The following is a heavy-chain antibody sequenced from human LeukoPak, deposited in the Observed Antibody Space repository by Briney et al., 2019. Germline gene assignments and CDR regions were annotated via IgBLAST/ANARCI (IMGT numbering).Heavy chain of an antibody. CDR3: AKEGSGSGSYYNAGVY. CDR1: GFTFSRYW. V-gene: IGHV3-74*01. Sequence: GGSLRLSCVASGFTFSRYWMHWVRQAPGKGLVWVSRINSDGRSTNYADSVKGRFSISRDNAENTLYLQMNSLRAEDTALYYCAKEGSGSGSYYNAGVYWGQGTLVTVSS. J-gene: IGHJ4*02. CDR2: INSDGRST. D-gene: IGHD3-10*01.